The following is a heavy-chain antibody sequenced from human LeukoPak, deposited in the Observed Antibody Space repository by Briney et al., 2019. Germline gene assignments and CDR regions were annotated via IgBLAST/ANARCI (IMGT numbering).Heavy chain of an antibody. CDR1: GFIFSNYN. CDR3: ANRGTAAAY. D-gene: IGHD6-13*01. Sequence: PGGSLRLSCAASGFIFSNYNMNWVRQTPGKGLEWLSYISSSSGTRYYADSVKGRFTISGDNAKNPLYLQMNSLRAEDTAVYYCANRGTAAAYWGQGTLVTVSS. J-gene: IGHJ4*02. V-gene: IGHV3-48*01. CDR2: ISSSSGTR.